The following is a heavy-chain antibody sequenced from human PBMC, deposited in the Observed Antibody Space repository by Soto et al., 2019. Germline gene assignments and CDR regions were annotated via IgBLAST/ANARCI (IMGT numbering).Heavy chain of an antibody. CDR2: IWYDGSNK. CDR1: GFTFSSYG. V-gene: IGHV3-33*01. D-gene: IGHD2-2*01. CDR3: ARVQLGGNWFDP. J-gene: IGHJ5*02. Sequence: QVQLVESGGGVVQPGRSLRLSCAASGFTFSSYGMHWVRQAPGKGLEWVAVIWYDGSNKYYADSVKGRFTISRDNSKNTLYLQMNRLRAEDTAVYYGARVQLGGNWFDPWGQGTLVTVSS.